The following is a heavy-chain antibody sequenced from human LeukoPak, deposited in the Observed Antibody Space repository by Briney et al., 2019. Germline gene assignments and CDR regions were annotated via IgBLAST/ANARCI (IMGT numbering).Heavy chain of an antibody. D-gene: IGHD3-16*01. CDR2: ISGSGDSA. J-gene: IGHJ4*02. CDR1: GFTFSSYS. CDR3: AKGAYYVD. V-gene: IGHV3-23*01. Sequence: HAGGSLRLSCAASGFTFSSYSMNWVRQAPGKGLEWVSTISGSGDSAYYADSVKGRFAISRDNSKNTLFLQMNSLRAEDTAVYYCAKGAYYVDWGQGTLVTVSS.